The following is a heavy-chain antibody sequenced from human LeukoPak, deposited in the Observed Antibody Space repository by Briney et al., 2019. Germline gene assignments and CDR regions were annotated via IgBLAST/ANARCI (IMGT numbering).Heavy chain of an antibody. D-gene: IGHD6-19*01. J-gene: IGHJ6*02. CDR2: INPSGGGT. CDR3: ARDYSIRVAASSYGMDV. V-gene: IGHV1-46*01. CDR1: GYTFSNCY. Sequence: ASVKVSCKASGYTFSNCYMHWVRQAPGQGLEWMGIINPSGGGTSYAQKFQGRVTMTTDTTTSTAYMELRSLRSDDTAVYYCARDYSIRVAASSYGMDVWGQGTTVTVSS.